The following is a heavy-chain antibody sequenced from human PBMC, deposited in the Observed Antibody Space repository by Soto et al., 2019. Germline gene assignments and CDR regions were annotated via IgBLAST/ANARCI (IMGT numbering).Heavy chain of an antibody. V-gene: IGHV3-21*01. CDR2: ISSSSSYI. CDR3: ARDLYGGNSAHHYYGMDV. J-gene: IGHJ6*02. Sequence: GRSHRLSCAACVFTFSSYSMNWVLQAPGKELEWVSSISSSSSYIYYADSVKGRFTISRDNAKNSLHLQMNSLRAEDTAVYYCARDLYGGNSAHHYYGMDVWGQGTTVTVSS. CDR1: VFTFSSYS. D-gene: IGHD2-21*02.